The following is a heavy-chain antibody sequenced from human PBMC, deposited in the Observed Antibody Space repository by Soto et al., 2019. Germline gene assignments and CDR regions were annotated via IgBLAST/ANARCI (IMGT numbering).Heavy chain of an antibody. CDR2: ISGSGGST. CDR3: YKGYVNVWGSGRPFDP. V-gene: IGHV3-23*01. J-gene: IGHJ5*02. CDR1: GFTFSSYA. D-gene: IGHD3-16*01. Sequence: EVQLLESGGGLVQPGGSLRLSCAASGFTFSSYAMSWVRQAPGKGLEWVSAISGSGGSTYYADSVKGRFTISRDNSKNPLYLQMNSLRAEDTAVYYCYKGYVNVWGSGRPFDPWGQGTLVTVSS.